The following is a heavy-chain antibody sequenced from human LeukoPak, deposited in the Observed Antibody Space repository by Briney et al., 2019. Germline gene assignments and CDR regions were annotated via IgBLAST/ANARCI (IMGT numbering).Heavy chain of an antibody. D-gene: IGHD3-9*01. J-gene: IGHJ4*02. CDR3: AKGPRYNILTGYYKSHFFDY. CDR2: INSDGRST. Sequence: GGSLRLSCAASGFPLSSYWMHWVRHAQGQGLVWVSRINSDGRSTIYADYVKGRFTISRDNAKNTLYLQINSLRAEDTAVYYCAKGPRYNILTGYYKSHFFDYWGQGTLVTVSS. V-gene: IGHV3-74*01. CDR1: GFPLSSYW.